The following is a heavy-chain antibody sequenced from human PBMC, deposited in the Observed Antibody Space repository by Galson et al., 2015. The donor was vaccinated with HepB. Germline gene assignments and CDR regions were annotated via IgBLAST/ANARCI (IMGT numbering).Heavy chain of an antibody. CDR1: GGTFSSYA. J-gene: IGHJ5*02. V-gene: IGHV1-69*13. CDR2: IIPIFGTA. D-gene: IGHD3-9*01. Sequence: SVKVSCKASGGTFSSYAISWVRQAPGQGLEWMGGIIPIFGTANYAQKFQGRVTITADESTSTAYMELSSLRSEDTAVYYCARADNYDILTGYPSWFDPWGQGTLSPSPQ. CDR3: ARADNYDILTGYPSWFDP.